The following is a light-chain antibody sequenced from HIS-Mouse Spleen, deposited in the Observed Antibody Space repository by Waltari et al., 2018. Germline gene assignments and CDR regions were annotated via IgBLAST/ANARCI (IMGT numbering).Light chain of an antibody. V-gene: IGLV3-10*01. CDR2: EDS. CDR3: YSTDSSGNHRV. CDR1: ALPTQY. J-gene: IGLJ2*01. Sequence: SYELTQPPSVSVSPGQTARTTCPGDALPTQYAYWYQQKSGQAPVLVIYEDSKRPSGIPERFSGSSSGTMATLTISGAQVEDEADYYCYSTDSSGNHRVFGGGTKLTVL.